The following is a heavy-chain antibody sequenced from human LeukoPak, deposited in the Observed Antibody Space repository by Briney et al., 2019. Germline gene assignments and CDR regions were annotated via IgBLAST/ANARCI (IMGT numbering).Heavy chain of an antibody. D-gene: IGHD5-24*01. CDR3: ARDPRTRGLMASYYFDY. V-gene: IGHV3-30*03. CDR1: GFTFSSYG. CDR2: ISYDGSNK. J-gene: IGHJ4*02. Sequence: GGSLRLSCAASGFTFSSYGMHWVRQAPGKGLEWVAVISYDGSNKYYADSVKGRFTISRDNAKNSLYLQMNSLRAEDTAVYYCARDPRTRGLMASYYFDYWGQGTLVTVSS.